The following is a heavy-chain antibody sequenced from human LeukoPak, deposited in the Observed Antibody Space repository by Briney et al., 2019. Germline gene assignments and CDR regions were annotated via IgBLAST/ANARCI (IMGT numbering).Heavy chain of an antibody. Sequence: GGSLRLSCAASGFTFSSYCMHWVRQAPGKGLVWVSRINGDGGSTSYADSVKGRFTISRDNAKNTLYLQMNSLRAEDTAVYYCATNYYPSMDVWGKGTTVTVSS. V-gene: IGHV3-74*01. J-gene: IGHJ6*03. CDR2: INGDGGST. CDR3: ATNYYPSMDV. CDR1: GFTFSSYC.